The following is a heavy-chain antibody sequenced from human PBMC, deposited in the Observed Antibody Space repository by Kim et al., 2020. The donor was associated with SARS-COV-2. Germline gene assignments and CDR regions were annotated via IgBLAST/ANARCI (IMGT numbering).Heavy chain of an antibody. D-gene: IGHD1-26*01. V-gene: IGHV4-39*01. J-gene: IGHJ4*02. CDR1: GGSISSSGYH. CDR3: ATHEHGVGPRN. Sequence: SETLSLTCSVSGGSISSSGYHWGWLRQPPGKGLEWIGNIYYTGTTYYNPSLKSRVTISLDTSKNHFSLRLSSVTAADTAVYYCATHEHGVGPRNWGQGTLATVSS. CDR2: IYYTGTT.